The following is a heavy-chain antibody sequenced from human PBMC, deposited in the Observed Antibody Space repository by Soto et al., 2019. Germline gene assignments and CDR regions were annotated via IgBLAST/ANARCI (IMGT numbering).Heavy chain of an antibody. J-gene: IGHJ4*02. CDR1: GYTFTNYW. V-gene: IGHV5-51*01. Sequence: EVQVVQSGAEVKRPGESLKISCKGSGYTFTNYWIGWVRQMPGKGLEWMGIVYPSDSDARYTPSFQGRVTISADKSTSTAYLQWSRLEASDTAIYYCARCVFLTRIGFYIDCWGLGTLVTVSS. D-gene: IGHD3-9*01. CDR2: VYPSDSDA. CDR3: ARCVFLTRIGFYIDC.